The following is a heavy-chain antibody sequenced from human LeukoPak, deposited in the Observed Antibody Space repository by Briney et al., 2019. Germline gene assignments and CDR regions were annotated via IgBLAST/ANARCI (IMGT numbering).Heavy chain of an antibody. V-gene: IGHV3-48*01. CDR2: ISSSSSTI. CDR1: GFTFSSYS. D-gene: IGHD3-16*02. CDR3: ARGLGELSLSSYYYYYYYMDV. Sequence: GGSLRLSCAASGFTFSSYSMNWVRQAPGKGLEGVSYISSSSSTIYYADSVKGRFTISRDNAKNSLYLQMNSLRAEDTAVYYCARGLGELSLSSYYYYYYYMDVWGKGTTVTVSS. J-gene: IGHJ6*03.